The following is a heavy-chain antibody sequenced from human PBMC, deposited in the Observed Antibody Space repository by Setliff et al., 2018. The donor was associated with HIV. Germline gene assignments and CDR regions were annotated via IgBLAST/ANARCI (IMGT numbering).Heavy chain of an antibody. D-gene: IGHD2-2*01. CDR3: ARGNTRTWYFDL. V-gene: IGHV3-20*04. J-gene: IGHJ2*01. CDR2: INWNGGNT. CDR1: GFTFDDYG. Sequence: GGSLRLSCAASGFTFDDYGMSWVRQAPGKGLEWVSGINWNGGNTGYADSVRGRFTISRDNARNSLYLEAIDLRAEDMAFYYCARGNTRTWYFDLWGRGTLVTVSS.